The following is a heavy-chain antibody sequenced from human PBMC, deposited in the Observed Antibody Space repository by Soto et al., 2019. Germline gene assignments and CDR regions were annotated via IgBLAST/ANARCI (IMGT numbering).Heavy chain of an antibody. CDR1: GGSISSGDYY. CDR2: IYYSGST. CDR3: ARQRIFGVVPYYFDC. V-gene: IGHV4-30-4*01. J-gene: IGHJ4*02. D-gene: IGHD3-3*01. Sequence: SETLSLTCTVSGGSISSGDYYWSWIRQPPGKGLEWIGYIYYSGSTYYNPSLKSRVTISVDTSKNQFSLKLSSVTAADTAVYYCARQRIFGVVPYYFDCWGQGTLVTVSS.